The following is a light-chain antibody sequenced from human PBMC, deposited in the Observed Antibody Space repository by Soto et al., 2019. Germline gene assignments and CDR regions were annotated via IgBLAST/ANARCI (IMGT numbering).Light chain of an antibody. CDR2: DVT. V-gene: IGLV2-11*01. Sequence: LTQPHSVSGSPGQSVTLSCTGTSSDVGGYSYVSWYQQHPGKAPQLIIYDVTERPSGVPDRFSGSKSGNTASLTISGLQAEDEADYYCCSYTGSYSYVFGIGTKLTVL. J-gene: IGLJ1*01. CDR1: SSDVGGYSY. CDR3: CSYTGSYSYV.